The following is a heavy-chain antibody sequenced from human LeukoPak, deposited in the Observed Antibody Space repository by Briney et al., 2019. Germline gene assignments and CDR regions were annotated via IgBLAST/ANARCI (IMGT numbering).Heavy chain of an antibody. V-gene: IGHV1-69*13. J-gene: IGHJ5*02. CDR3: ARVTHTELSTWFDP. CDR1: GGTFSSHA. Sequence: SVKVSCKASGGTFSSHAISWVRQAPGQGLEWMGGIIPIFGSSNYAQEFQGRVTITADESTTTAYMELSSLRSEDTAVYYCARVTHTELSTWFDPWGQGTLVTVSS. D-gene: IGHD5-18*01. CDR2: IIPIFGSS.